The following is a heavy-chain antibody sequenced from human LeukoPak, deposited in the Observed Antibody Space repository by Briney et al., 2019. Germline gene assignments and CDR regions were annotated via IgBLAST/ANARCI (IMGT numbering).Heavy chain of an antibody. CDR3: ARARYSNYAGGFDY. Sequence: GGSLRLSCAASGFTFSSYGMHWVRQAPGKGLEWVSILWCDGSNTYYADSVKGRFTVSRDNSKNTVYVQMNNLRAEDTAVYYCARARYSNYAGGFDYWGQGTLVSVSS. CDR2: LWCDGSNT. V-gene: IGHV3-33*01. D-gene: IGHD4-11*01. CDR1: GFTFSSYG. J-gene: IGHJ4*02.